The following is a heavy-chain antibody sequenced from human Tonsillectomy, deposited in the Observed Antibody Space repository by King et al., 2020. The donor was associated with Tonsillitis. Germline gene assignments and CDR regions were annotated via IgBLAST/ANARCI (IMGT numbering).Heavy chain of an antibody. J-gene: IGHJ4*02. Sequence: VQLVESGGGLVKPGGSLRISCAASGFTFSLYGLNWVRQAPGKGLEWVSSLSSGGTYIYYADSVKGRFTISRDNAKNSLYLQMNSLRAEDTGVYYCARVSSSGLSTFYLDYWGQGTLVTVSS. CDR3: ARVSSSGLSTFYLDY. D-gene: IGHD1-26*01. CDR1: GFTFSLYG. V-gene: IGHV3-21*01. CDR2: LSSGGTYI.